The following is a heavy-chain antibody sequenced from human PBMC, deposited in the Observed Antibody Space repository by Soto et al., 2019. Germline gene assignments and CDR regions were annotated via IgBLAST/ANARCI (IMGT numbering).Heavy chain of an antibody. V-gene: IGHV1-8*01. CDR1: GYTFTSYD. CDR3: ARVLLYCTNGVCYRTRRNYYYYYMDV. CDR2: MNPNSGNT. Sequence: ASVKVSCKASGYTFTSYDINWVRQATGQGLEWMGWMNPNSGNTGYAQKFQGRVTMTRNTSISTAYMELSSLRSEDTAVYYCARVLLYCTNGVCYRTRRNYYYYYMDVWGKGTTVTVSS. J-gene: IGHJ6*03. D-gene: IGHD2-8*01.